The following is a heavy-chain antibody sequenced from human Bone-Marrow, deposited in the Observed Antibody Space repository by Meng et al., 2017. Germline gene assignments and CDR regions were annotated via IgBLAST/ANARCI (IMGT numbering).Heavy chain of an antibody. CDR3: ASWIYSCGWQ. V-gene: IGHV4/OR15-8*02. CDR2: IYHGGDT. CDR1: GGSISSIDW. Sequence: SGQWLVKPSGTLSLTCVVAGGSISSIDWWSWVRQPPGKGLEWIGEIYHGGDTNYNPSLKSRVTIAIDKSKNQFSLKLSSVTAADTAVYYCASWIYSCGWQWGQGALVTVSS. J-gene: IGHJ4*02. D-gene: IGHD6-19*01.